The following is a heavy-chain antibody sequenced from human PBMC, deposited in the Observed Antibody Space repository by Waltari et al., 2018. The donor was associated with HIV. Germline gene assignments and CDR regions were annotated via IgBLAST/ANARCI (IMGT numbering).Heavy chain of an antibody. J-gene: IGHJ2*01. Sequence: QVQLVQSGAEVKKPGASVKVSCKASGYTFSSYYIHWVRQAPGQGLEWTGIINPSGGSTSYAQKFQGRVTMTRDTSTSTVYMELSSLRSEDTAVYYCARSRYSSGWYGGYFDLWGRGTLVTVSS. V-gene: IGHV1-46*03. CDR2: INPSGGST. CDR3: ARSRYSSGWYGGYFDL. CDR1: GYTFSSYY. D-gene: IGHD6-19*01.